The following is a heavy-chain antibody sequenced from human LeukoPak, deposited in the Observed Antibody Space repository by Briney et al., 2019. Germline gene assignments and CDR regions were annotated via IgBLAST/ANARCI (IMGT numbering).Heavy chain of an antibody. V-gene: IGHV3-21*01. D-gene: IGHD6-6*01. Sequence: GGSLRLSCAASGFTFSSYSMNWVRQAPGKGLEWVSSISSSSSYIYYADSVKGRFTISRDNAKDSLYLQMNSLGAEDTAVYYCAGRAARRGADYYYGMDVWGQGTTVTVSS. CDR2: ISSSSSYI. CDR1: GFTFSSYS. CDR3: AGRAARRGADYYYGMDV. J-gene: IGHJ6*02.